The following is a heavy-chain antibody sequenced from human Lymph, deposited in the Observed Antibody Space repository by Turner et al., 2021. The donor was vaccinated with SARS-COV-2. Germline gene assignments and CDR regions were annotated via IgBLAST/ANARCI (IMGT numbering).Heavy chain of an antibody. J-gene: IGHJ6*02. D-gene: IGHD3-3*01. CDR1: GYTFTGAY. Sequence: QVQLVQSGAEVKKPGASVKVSCKASGYTFTGAYMHWVRQAPGQGLEWMGWINPNSGGTNYAQKFQGRVTMTRDTSISAAYMELSRLISDDTAVYYCARDVERYNDFWSGYSGGYGMDVWGQGTTVTVSS. CDR2: INPNSGGT. CDR3: ARDVERYNDFWSGYSGGYGMDV. V-gene: IGHV1-2*02.